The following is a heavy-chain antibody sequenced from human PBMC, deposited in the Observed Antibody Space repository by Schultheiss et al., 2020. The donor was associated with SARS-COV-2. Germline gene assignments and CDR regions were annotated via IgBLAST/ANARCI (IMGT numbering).Heavy chain of an antibody. CDR1: GFTVSSNY. V-gene: IGHV3-53*01. D-gene: IGHD6-13*01. J-gene: IGHJ3*02. Sequence: GGSLRLSCAASGFTVSSNYMSWVRQAPGKGLEWVSVIYSCGSTYYADSVKGRFTISRDNSKNTLYLQMNSLRAEDTAFYHCAKGKGQQMALDMWGQGTLVTVSS. CDR3: AKGKGQQMALDM. CDR2: IYSCGST.